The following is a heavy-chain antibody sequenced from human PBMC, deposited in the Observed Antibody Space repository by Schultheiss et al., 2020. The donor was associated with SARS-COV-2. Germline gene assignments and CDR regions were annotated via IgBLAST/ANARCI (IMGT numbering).Heavy chain of an antibody. Sequence: GGSLRLSCAASGFTFSSYGMHWVRQAPGKGLEWVAVISYDGSNKYYADSVKGRFTISRDNSKNTLYLQMNSLRAEDTAVYYCARDPGAAVAHFDYWGQGTLVTVLL. CDR3: ARDPGAAVAHFDY. CDR2: ISYDGSNK. D-gene: IGHD6-19*01. CDR1: GFTFSSYG. J-gene: IGHJ4*02. V-gene: IGHV3-30*03.